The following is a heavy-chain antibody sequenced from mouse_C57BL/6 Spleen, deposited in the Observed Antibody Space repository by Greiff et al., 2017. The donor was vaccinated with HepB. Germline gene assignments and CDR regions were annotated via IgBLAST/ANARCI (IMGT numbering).Heavy chain of an antibody. V-gene: IGHV1-82*01. CDR3: AREDYYGSRKDY. Sequence: QVQLQQSGPELVKPGASVKISCKASGYAFSSSWMNWVKQRPGKGLEWIGRIYPGDGDTNYNGKFKGKATLTADKSSSTAYMQLSSLTSEDSAVYFCAREDYYGSRKDYWGQGTTLTVSS. CDR2: IYPGDGDT. J-gene: IGHJ2*01. CDR1: GYAFSSSW. D-gene: IGHD1-1*01.